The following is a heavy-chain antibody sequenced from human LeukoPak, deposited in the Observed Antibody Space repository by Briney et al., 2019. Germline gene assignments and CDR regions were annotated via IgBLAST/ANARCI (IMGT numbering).Heavy chain of an antibody. CDR3: ARALTPGYCSGGTCSYFDY. J-gene: IGHJ4*02. V-gene: IGHV4-59*01. CDR1: GGSIRNYY. CDR2: IYSSGIT. D-gene: IGHD2-15*01. Sequence: SGTLSLTCTVSGGSIRNYYWSWIRQPPGKGLEYIGYIYSSGITNSNPSLKSRVTISLDVSKNQFSLRVTSVTAADTAVYYCARALTPGYCSGGTCSYFDYWGQGTLATVSS.